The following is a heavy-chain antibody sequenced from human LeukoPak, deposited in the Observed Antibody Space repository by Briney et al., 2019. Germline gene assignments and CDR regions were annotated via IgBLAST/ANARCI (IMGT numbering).Heavy chain of an antibody. J-gene: IGHJ4*02. CDR1: GFTFSSYA. CDR3: AKDRSCTNDICHGDFDY. D-gene: IGHD2-8*01. V-gene: IGHV3-23*01. CDR2: ISGSGGST. Sequence: RGCLRLSCAASGFTFSSYAVSWVRQAPGKGLEWVSSISGSGGSTYSADSVKGRFTISRDNSKNTLYLQMNSLRAEDTALYYCAKDRSCTNDICHGDFDYWGQGTLLTVSS.